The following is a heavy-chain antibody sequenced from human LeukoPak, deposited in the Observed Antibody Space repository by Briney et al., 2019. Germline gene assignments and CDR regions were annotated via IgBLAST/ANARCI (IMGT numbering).Heavy chain of an antibody. D-gene: IGHD5-12*01. CDR1: GFTFSSYS. CDR3: ARVTRGGYDGYFDY. J-gene: IGHJ4*02. Sequence: GGSLRLSCAASGFTFSSYSMNWVRQAPGKGLEWVSSISSSSSYIYYADSVKGRFTISRDNAKKSLYLQINSLRAEDTAVYYCARVTRGGYDGYFDYWGQGTLVTVSS. V-gene: IGHV3-21*01. CDR2: ISSSSSYI.